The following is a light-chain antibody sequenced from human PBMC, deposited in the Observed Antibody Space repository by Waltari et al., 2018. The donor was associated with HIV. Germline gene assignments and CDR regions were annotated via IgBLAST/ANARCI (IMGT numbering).Light chain of an antibody. CDR2: SDN. CDR3: AAWDDSLNGPL. V-gene: IGLV1-44*01. CDR1: SSNIRSNA. J-gene: IGLJ3*02. Sequence: QSVLPQPPSASGTPGQRVTIPCSGSSSNIRSNAVNWYQQVPGPPPKLLIYSDNQRPSGVPDRFSGSKSGTSASLAISGLQSEDEANYYCAAWDDSLNGPLFGGGTKLTVL.